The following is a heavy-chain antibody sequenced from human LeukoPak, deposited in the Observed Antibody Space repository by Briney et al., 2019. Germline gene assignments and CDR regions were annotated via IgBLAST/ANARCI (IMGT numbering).Heavy chain of an antibody. J-gene: IGHJ4*02. D-gene: IGHD3-10*01. CDR1: GGSISSGDYY. CDR3: ARGGSGSGGYFDY. CDR2: IYYSGST. Sequence: SQTLSLTCTVSGGSISSGDYYWSWIRQPPGKGLEWIGYIYYSGSTNYNPSLKSRVTISVDKSKNQFSLKLSSVTAADTAVYYCARGGSGSGGYFDYWGQGTLVTVSS. V-gene: IGHV4-30-4*01.